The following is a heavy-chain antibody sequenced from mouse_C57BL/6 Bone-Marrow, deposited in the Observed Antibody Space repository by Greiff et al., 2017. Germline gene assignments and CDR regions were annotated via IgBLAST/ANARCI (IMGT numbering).Heavy chain of an antibody. CDR3: ARSYDYVLAY. CDR2: IYPSDSET. Sequence: QVQLKQPGAELVRPGSSVKLSCKASGYTFTSYWMDWVKQRPGQGLEWIGNIYPSDSETHYNQKFKDKATLTVDKSSSTAYMQLSSLTSEDSAVYYCARSYDYVLAYWGQGTLVTVSA. D-gene: IGHD2-4*01. J-gene: IGHJ3*01. CDR1: GYTFTSYW. V-gene: IGHV1-61*01.